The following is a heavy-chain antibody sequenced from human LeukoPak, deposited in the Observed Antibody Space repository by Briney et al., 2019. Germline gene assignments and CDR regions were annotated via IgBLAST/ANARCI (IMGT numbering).Heavy chain of an antibody. CDR3: ARVPSAAGRWGAFDI. V-gene: IGHV4-39*01. D-gene: IGHD6-13*01. J-gene: IGHJ3*02. Sequence: PSETLSLTCAVYGGSISSSSYYWGWIRQPPGKGLEWIGSIYYSGSTYYNPSLKSRVTISVDTSKNQCSLKLSSVTAADTAVYYCARVPSAAGRWGAFDIWGQGTMVTVSS. CDR2: IYYSGST. CDR1: GGSISSSSYY.